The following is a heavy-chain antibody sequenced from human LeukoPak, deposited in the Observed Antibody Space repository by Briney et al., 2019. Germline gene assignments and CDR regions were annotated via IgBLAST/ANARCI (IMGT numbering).Heavy chain of an antibody. J-gene: IGHJ4*02. CDR2: INPNSGGT. CDR3: ARGRTRIQLWPHY. CDR1: GYTFTVYY. D-gene: IGHD5-18*01. Sequence: ASVTVSFKASGYTFTVYYMHWVRQAPGQGLEWMGWINPNSGGTNYAQKFQGRVTMTRDTSISTAYMELSRLRSDDTAVYYCARGRTRIQLWPHYWGQGTLVTVSS. V-gene: IGHV1-2*02.